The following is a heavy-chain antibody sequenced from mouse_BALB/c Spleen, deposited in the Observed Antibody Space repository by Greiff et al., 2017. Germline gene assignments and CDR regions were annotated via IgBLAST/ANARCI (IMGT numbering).Heavy chain of an antibody. J-gene: IGHJ4*01. D-gene: IGHD2-1*01. Sequence: QVQLQQSGAELAKPGASVKMSCKASGYTFTSYWMHWVKQRPGQGLEWIGYINPSTGYTEYNQKFKDKATLTADKSSSTAYMQLSSLTSEDSAVYYCANGNPYAMDYWGQGTSVTVSS. CDR3: ANGNPYAMDY. CDR1: GYTFTSYW. V-gene: IGHV1-7*01. CDR2: INPSTGYT.